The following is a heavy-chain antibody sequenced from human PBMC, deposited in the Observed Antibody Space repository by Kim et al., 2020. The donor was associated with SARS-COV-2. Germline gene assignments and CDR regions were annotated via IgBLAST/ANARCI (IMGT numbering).Heavy chain of an antibody. J-gene: IGHJ6*02. V-gene: IGHV3-30*18. D-gene: IGHD6-19*01. CDR2: ISYDGSNK. Sequence: GGSLRLSCAASGFTFSSYGMHWVRQAPGKGLEWVAVISYDGSNKYYADSVKGRFTISRDNSKNTLYLQMNSLRAEDTAVYYCAKTSIAVAGTMRREPYYYYGMDVWGQGTTVTVSS. CDR1: GFTFSSYG. CDR3: AKTSIAVAGTMRREPYYYYGMDV.